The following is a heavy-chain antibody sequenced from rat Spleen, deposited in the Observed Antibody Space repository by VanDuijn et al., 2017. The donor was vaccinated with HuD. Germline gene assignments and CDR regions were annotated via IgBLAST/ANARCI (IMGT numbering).Heavy chain of an antibody. CDR2: ITSNGGNT. CDR1: GFTFNKYW. J-gene: IGHJ2*01. D-gene: IGHD1-2*01. V-gene: IGHV5-31*01. CDR3: ARGRLLQQWVMDA. Sequence: EVQLVESGGGLVQPGRSLTVSCVASGFTFNKYWMTWIRQAPGKGLEWVATITSNGGNTYYPDSVKGRFTISRDNAKSTLYLQMDSLRSEDTATYYCARGRLLQQWVMDAWGQGVMVTVSS.